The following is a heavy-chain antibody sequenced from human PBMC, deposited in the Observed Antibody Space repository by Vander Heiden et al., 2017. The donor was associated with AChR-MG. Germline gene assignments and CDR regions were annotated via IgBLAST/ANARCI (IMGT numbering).Heavy chain of an antibody. CDR2: IYSDDNT. CDR3: ARDFLAIGWWFDP. J-gene: IGHJ5*02. V-gene: IGHV3-53*01. CDR1: GFTVRSNH. D-gene: IGHD2-15*01. Sequence: EVQLVESGGGLIQPGGSLRISCAASGFTVRSNHMGWVRQAPGKGLEWVSVIYSDDNTNYADSVKGRFTISRDNSRNTVWLQMSNLRAEDTAMYYCARDFLAIGWWFDPWGQGTLVTVSS.